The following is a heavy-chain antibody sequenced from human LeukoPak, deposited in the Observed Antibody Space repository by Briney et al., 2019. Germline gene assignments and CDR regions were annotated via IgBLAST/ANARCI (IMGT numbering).Heavy chain of an antibody. CDR3: ARGGCFDP. J-gene: IGHJ5*02. V-gene: IGHV4-34*01. CDR2: INHSGST. Sequence: SETLSLTCAVYGGSFSGYYWSWIRQPPGKGLEWIGEINHSGSTNYNPSLKSRVTISVDTSKNQFSLKLSSVTAADTAVYYCARGGCFDPWGQGTLVTVSS. CDR1: GGSFSGYY.